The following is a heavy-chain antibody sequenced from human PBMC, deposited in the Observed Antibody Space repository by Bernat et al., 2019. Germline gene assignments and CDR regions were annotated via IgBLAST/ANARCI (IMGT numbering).Heavy chain of an antibody. CDR1: GFTFSNYN. D-gene: IGHD3-10*01. Sequence: EVQLVESGGALVQPGGSLRLSSAASGFTFSNYNMNWVRQAPGKGLEWVSHISGSGTTIYNADSVKGRFTISRDNAKNSLYLQMNSLRAEDTAVYYCVRAFEYWGQGTLVTVSS. V-gene: IGHV3-48*01. J-gene: IGHJ4*02. CDR3: VRAFEY. CDR2: ISGSGTTI.